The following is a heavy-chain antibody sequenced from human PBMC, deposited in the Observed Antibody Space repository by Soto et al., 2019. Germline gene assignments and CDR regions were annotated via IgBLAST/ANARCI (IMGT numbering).Heavy chain of an antibody. CDR2: MSGDGKTI. CDR1: GFTFVNYF. V-gene: IGHV3-74*01. J-gene: IGHJ5*02. Sequence: PWGSLRLSCAASGFTFVNYFIHFFGQVPWEGRVWVSRMSGDGKTISYADSVKGRFTISRDNAKNTLYLQMNSLRVEDTAVYYCARTYVPGIAGFDPWGQGTLVTVSS. CDR3: ARTYVPGIAGFDP. D-gene: IGHD1-1*01.